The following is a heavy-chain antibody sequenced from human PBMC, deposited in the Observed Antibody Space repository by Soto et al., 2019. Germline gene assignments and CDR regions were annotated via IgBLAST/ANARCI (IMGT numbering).Heavy chain of an antibody. V-gene: IGHV1-46*01. J-gene: IGHJ4*02. CDR1: GYTFTSYY. CDR3: ARGRGYSYGSFSPHDY. Sequence: ASVKVSCKASGYTFTSYYMHWVRQAPGQGLEWMGIINPSGGSTSYAQKFQGRVTMTRDTSTSTVYMELSSLRSEDTAVYYCARGRGYSYGSFSPHDYWGQGTLVTVSS. CDR2: INPSGGST. D-gene: IGHD5-18*01.